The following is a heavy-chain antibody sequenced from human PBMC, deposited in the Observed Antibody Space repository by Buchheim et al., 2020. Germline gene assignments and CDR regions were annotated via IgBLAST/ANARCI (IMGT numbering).Heavy chain of an antibody. V-gene: IGHV4-34*01. D-gene: IGHD2-8*01. CDR2: INHSGST. Sequence: QVQLQQWGAGLLKPSETLSLTCAVYGGSFSGYYWSWIRQPPGKGLEWIGEINHSGSTNYNPSLKSRVTISVDTSKNQFSLKLSSVTAADTAVYYCASLPGGVLSWFDPWGQGTL. J-gene: IGHJ5*02. CDR3: ASLPGGVLSWFDP. CDR1: GGSFSGYY.